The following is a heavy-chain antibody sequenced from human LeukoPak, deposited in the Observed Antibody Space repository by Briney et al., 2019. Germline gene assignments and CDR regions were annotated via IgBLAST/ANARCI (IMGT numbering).Heavy chain of an antibody. J-gene: IGHJ4*02. CDR3: ARGPYYYDSSGFYSNY. CDR2: INPSGGST. CDR1: GYTFTNYY. V-gene: IGHV1-46*01. Sequence: GASVKVPCKASGYTFTNYYLHWVRQAPGQGLEWMGIINPSGGSTSYAQKFQGRVTMTRDTSTSTVYMELSSLRSEDTAVYYCARGPYYYDSSGFYSNYWGQGTLVTVSS. D-gene: IGHD3-22*01.